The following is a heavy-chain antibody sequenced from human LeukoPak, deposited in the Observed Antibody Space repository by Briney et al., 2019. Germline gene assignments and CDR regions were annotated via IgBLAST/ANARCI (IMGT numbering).Heavy chain of an antibody. CDR2: IYPGDSDT. CDR3: ARQNDFRLDY. J-gene: IGHJ4*02. V-gene: IGHV5-51*01. D-gene: IGHD3-3*01. CDR1: GYTFSSYW. Sequence: GESLRISCKGSGYTFSSYWIGRARQMPGKGLEWMGIIYPGDSDTRYSPSLQGQVTISVDTSIGTAYLQWSSLKASDTAIYYCARQNDFRLDYWGQGTLVTVSS.